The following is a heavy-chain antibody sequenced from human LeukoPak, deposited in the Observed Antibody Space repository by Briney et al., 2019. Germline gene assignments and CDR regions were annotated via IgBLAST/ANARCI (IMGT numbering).Heavy chain of an antibody. D-gene: IGHD1-26*01. CDR2: IGYDGTKT. V-gene: IGHV3-30*02. CDR3: AKDRGSWSYGGFDY. J-gene: IGHJ4*02. Sequence: GGSLRLSCASSGFTFRTCGMHWVRQAPGKGLEWVTFIGYDGTKTDYVDSVKGRFTISRDNSNNTLYLQMNSLRIEDTAVYYCAKDRGSWSYGGFDYWGQGILVTVS. CDR1: GFTFRTCG.